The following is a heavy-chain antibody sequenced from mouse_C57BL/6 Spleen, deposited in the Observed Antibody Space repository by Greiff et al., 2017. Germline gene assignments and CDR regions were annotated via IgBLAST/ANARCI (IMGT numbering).Heavy chain of an antibody. V-gene: IGHV1-50*01. CDR3: ARRGYSNYGTYY. D-gene: IGHD2-5*01. CDR1: GYTFTSYW. CDR2: IDPSDSYT. J-gene: IGHJ2*01. Sequence: VQLQQPGAELVKPGASVKLSCKASGYTFTSYWMQWVKQRPGQGLEWIGEIDPSDSYTNYNQKFKGKATLTVDTSSSTAYMQLSSLTSEDSAVYYCARRGYSNYGTYYWGQGTTLTVSS.